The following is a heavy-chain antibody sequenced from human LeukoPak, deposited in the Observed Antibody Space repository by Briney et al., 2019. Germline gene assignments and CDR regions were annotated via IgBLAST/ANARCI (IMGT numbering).Heavy chain of an antibody. V-gene: IGHV4-59*01. CDR1: GGSFSSYC. D-gene: IGHD5-18*01. Sequence: SETLSLTCTVSGGSFSSYCWSWIRQPPGKGLGWIAYIYYSGSTNYNPSLRSRVTISVDTSKNQFSLKLSSVTAADTAMYYCAVSVGYTYGRFAPGLQPFDYWGQGTLVTVSS. J-gene: IGHJ4*02. CDR3: AVSVGYTYGRFAPGLQPFDY. CDR2: IYYSGST.